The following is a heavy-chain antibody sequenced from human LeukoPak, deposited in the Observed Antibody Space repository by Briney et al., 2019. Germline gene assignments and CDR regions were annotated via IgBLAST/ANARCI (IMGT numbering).Heavy chain of an antibody. CDR1: GFSFNNAW. D-gene: IGHD3-22*01. CDR2: SKSNTDGGTT. Sequence: AGSLRLTCAASGFSFNNAWLSWVRQAPGRGMEWVGLSKSNTDGGTTDYAAPVKGRFTISSDDSKTTLYLQVSRLKTEDTGVYYCTTERSSGYGISGYWGQGTLVTVSS. CDR3: TTERSSGYGISGY. J-gene: IGHJ4*02. V-gene: IGHV3-15*01.